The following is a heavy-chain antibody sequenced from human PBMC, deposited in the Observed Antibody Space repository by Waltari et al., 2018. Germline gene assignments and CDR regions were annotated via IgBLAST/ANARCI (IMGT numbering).Heavy chain of an antibody. CDR2: FNWNGGST. D-gene: IGHD3-16*01. Sequence: EVQLVESGGSVVRPGGSLRLSCAASGFTFADSGMSWVRQAPGKGLEWVSGFNWNGGSTAYADSVKGRFTMSRDNAKNSLHLQMKSLRAEDTALYYCARWLGAYAYSLFDYWGQGTPVTVSS. J-gene: IGHJ4*02. CDR3: ARWLGAYAYSLFDY. CDR1: GFTFADSG. V-gene: IGHV3-20*04.